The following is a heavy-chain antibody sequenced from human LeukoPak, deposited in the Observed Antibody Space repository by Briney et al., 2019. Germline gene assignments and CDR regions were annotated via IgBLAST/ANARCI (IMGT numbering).Heavy chain of an antibody. D-gene: IGHD2-2*01. CDR1: GYTFTSYD. J-gene: IGHJ4*02. CDR2: MNPYSGNT. Sequence: GASVKVSCKASGYTFTSYDINWVRQATGQGLEWMGWMNPYSGNTGYAQKFQGRVTMTRNTSISTAYMELSGLRSEDTAVYYCARGRRDCSTSTCSYYFDYWGQGTLVTLSS. CDR3: ARGRRDCSTSTCSYYFDY. V-gene: IGHV1-8*01.